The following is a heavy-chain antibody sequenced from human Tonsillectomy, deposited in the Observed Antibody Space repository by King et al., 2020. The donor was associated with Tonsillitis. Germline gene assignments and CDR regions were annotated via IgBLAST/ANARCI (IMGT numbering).Heavy chain of an antibody. CDR2: ISSGSSYI. J-gene: IGHJ6*02. D-gene: IGHD3-9*01. CDR3: AREAQGYENVTGYS. CDR1: GFTFSNYR. V-gene: IGHV3-21*01. Sequence: LVESGGGLVKPGGSLRLSCAASGFTFSNYRMNWVRQAPGKGLEWVSSISSGSSYIYYVDSVKGRFTISRANAKNSLYLQMNSLRAEDTAVYYCAREAQGYENVTGYSWGQGTTVTVSS.